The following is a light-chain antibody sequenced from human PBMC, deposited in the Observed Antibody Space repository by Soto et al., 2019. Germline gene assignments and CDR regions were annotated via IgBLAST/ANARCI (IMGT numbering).Light chain of an antibody. CDR3: QTWDTGAMVV. J-gene: IGLJ2*01. CDR1: SGHSSYA. CDR2: LSSDGSH. V-gene: IGLV4-69*01. Sequence: QSVLTQSPSASASLGASVKLTCTLSSGHSSYAIAWHQQQPEKGPRYLMKLSSDGSHRKGAGIPDRFSGSSSGAERYLTRSCLQAEEEADYYCQTWDTGAMVVFGGGTKLTVL.